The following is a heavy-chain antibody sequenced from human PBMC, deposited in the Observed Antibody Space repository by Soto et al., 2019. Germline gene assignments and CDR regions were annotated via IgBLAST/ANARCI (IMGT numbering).Heavy chain of an antibody. Sequence: QVQLQESGPGLVKPSETLSLTCTVSGGSISSYYWSWIRQPPGKGLEWIGYIYHSGSTNYNPSLKSRVTISIDTSKNQFSLKLSSVTAADTAVYYCARVRSDYSNYYYYYYGMDVWGQGTTVTVSS. CDR1: GGSISSYY. J-gene: IGHJ6*02. V-gene: IGHV4-59*01. D-gene: IGHD4-4*01. CDR3: ARVRSDYSNYYYYYYGMDV. CDR2: IYHSGST.